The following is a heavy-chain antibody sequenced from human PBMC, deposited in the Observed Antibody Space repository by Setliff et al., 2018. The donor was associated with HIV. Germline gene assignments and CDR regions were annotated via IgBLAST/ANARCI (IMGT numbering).Heavy chain of an antibody. CDR2: VNPKSGNT. J-gene: IGHJ6*03. V-gene: IGHV1-8*02. CDR1: GYPFTSSD. CDR3: ARGAWYTSGWHSSRYMDV. D-gene: IGHD6-25*01. Sequence: SVKVSCKASGYPFTSSDIYWVRQATGQGLEWMGWVNPKSGNTGYAQKFQGRVIMTRDTSISTGYMELRSLRSEDTAVYYCARGAWYTSGWHSSRYMDVWGKGTTVTVSS.